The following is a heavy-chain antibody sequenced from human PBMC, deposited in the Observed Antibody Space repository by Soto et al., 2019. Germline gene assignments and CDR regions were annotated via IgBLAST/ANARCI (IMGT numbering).Heavy chain of an antibody. CDR2: IYYSGST. D-gene: IGHD7-27*01. J-gene: IGHJ4*02. V-gene: IGHV4-59*08. Sequence: QVQLQESGPGLVKPSETLSLTCTVSGGSISSYYWSWIRQPPGKGLEWIGYIYYSGSTNYNPSLKSRVTISVDTSKNQFSLKLSSVTSADTAVYYCARRWGSGFDYWGQGTLVSVSS. CDR1: GGSISSYY. CDR3: ARRWGSGFDY.